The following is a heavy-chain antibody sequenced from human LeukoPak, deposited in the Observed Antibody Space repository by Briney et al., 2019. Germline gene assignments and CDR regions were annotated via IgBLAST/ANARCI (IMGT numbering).Heavy chain of an antibody. Sequence: GRSLRLSCAASGFTFSSYGMHWVRQAPGKGLEWVSSISSSSSHRYYADSVKGRFTISRDNAKDSLYLQMNSLRAEDTAVYYCALGYDILTGRFDYWGQGTLVTVSS. CDR3: ALGYDILTGRFDY. CDR2: ISSSSSHR. J-gene: IGHJ4*02. D-gene: IGHD3-9*01. V-gene: IGHV3-21*01. CDR1: GFTFSSYG.